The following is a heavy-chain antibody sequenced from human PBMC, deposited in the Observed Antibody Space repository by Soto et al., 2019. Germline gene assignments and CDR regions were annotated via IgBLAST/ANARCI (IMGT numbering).Heavy chain of an antibody. Sequence: EVQLVESGGGLVQPGGSLRLSCAASGFTFSSYDMHWVRQATGKSLEWVSAIGTAGDTYYSNSVKGRFTISRENAKTSLFLKLNSLRAEDTAGYYCAGASDYGSGSQAFFDYWGHGTLVTVSS. CDR1: GFTFSSYD. V-gene: IGHV3-13*01. CDR2: IGTAGDT. J-gene: IGHJ4*01. CDR3: AGASDYGSGSQAFFDY. D-gene: IGHD3-10*01.